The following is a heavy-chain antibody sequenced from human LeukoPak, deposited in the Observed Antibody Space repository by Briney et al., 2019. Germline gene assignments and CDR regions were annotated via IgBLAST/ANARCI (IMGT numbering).Heavy chain of an antibody. CDR2: IYSGGYT. CDR3: AKNTGGLPTG. J-gene: IGHJ4*02. Sequence: GGSLRLSCAASGFSVSSNYMSWVRQAPGMGLEWVSVIYSGGYTYYADSVKGRFTIFRDNSKNTLYLEMNSLRAEDTAIYYCAKNTGGLPTGWGQGTLVTVSS. CDR1: GFSVSSNY. V-gene: IGHV3-53*01. D-gene: IGHD2-8*02.